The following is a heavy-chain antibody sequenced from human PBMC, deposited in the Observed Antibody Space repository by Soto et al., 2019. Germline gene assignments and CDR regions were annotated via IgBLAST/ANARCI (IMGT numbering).Heavy chain of an antibody. D-gene: IGHD4-17*01. CDR1: GGTFSSYA. CDR3: ARATTVTTLGVVRWFDP. V-gene: IGHV1-69*01. J-gene: IGHJ5*02. CDR2: IIPIFGTA. Sequence: QGQLVQSGAEVKKPGSSVKVSCKASGGTFSSYAISWVRQAPGQGLEWMGGIIPIFGTANYAQKFQGRVTITADESTSTAYMELSSLRSEDTAVYYCARATTVTTLGVVRWFDPWGQGTLVTVSS.